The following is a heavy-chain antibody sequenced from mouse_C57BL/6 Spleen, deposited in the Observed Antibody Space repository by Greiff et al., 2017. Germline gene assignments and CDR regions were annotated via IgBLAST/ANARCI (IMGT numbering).Heavy chain of an antibody. CDR3: ARHGDYLAWFAY. CDR2: ITSDGGNT. V-gene: IGHV5-2*03. CDR1: EYEFPSHD. D-gene: IGHD2-4*01. Sequence: EVKLVESGGGLVQPGESLKLSCESNEYEFPSHDMSWVRQTPEKRLELVAAITSDGGNTYYPDTMERRFIISRDNTKKTLYLQMSSLRSEDTALYYCARHGDYLAWFAYWGQGTLVTVSA. J-gene: IGHJ3*01.